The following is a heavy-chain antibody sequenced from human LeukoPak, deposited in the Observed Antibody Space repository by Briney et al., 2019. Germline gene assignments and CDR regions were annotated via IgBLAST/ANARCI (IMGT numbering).Heavy chain of an antibody. Sequence: GGSLRLSCAASGFTFSTSWMTWVRQALGKGLDWLGNINPDGSTINYVDSVKGRFTFSRDNAKNSLYLQMNSLRAEDTAVFYCARDSGYNAFDIWGQGTMVTVSS. J-gene: IGHJ3*02. CDR2: INPDGSTI. CDR3: ARDSGYNAFDI. D-gene: IGHD5-12*01. CDR1: GFTFSTSW. V-gene: IGHV3-7*01.